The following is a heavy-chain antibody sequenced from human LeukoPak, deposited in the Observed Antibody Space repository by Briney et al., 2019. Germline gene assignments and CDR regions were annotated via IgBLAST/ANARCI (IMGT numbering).Heavy chain of an antibody. V-gene: IGHV3-11*06. D-gene: IGHD3-10*01. CDR2: IRSSNSYT. CDR3: ASRMVPKPSRFSNPGNFDS. CDR1: GFTFSDYY. Sequence: GGSLRLSCAASGFTFSDYYMSWIRQAPGKGLEWLSYIRSSNSYTNYADSVKGRFTISRDNAKNSLYLQMNSLRAEDTAVYYCASRMVPKPSRFSNPGNFDSWAQGTLVTVSS. J-gene: IGHJ4*02.